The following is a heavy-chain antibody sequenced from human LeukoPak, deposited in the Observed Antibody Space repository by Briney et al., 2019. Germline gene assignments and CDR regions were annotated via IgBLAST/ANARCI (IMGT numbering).Heavy chain of an antibody. D-gene: IGHD3-10*01. CDR3: ARGYYGSGSYYTGVDY. J-gene: IGHJ4*02. CDR1: GFTFDNCA. CDR2: INWNSGSI. V-gene: IGHV3-9*01. Sequence: GGSLRLSCAASGFTFDNCAMHWVRHAPGKGLEWVSGINWNSGSIGYADSVKGRFTISRDNAKNSLYLQMNSLRAEDTALYYCARGYYGSGSYYTGVDYWGQGTLVTVSS.